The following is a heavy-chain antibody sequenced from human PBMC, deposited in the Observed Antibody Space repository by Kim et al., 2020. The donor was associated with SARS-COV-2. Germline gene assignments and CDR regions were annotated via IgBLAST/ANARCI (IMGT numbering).Heavy chain of an antibody. Sequence: SETLSLTCTVSGGSISSGGYYWSWIRQHPGKGLEWIGYIYYSGSTYYNPSLKSRVTISVDTSKNHFSLMLSSVTAADSAVYYCARVLGAITIFGVVIVNWFDPGDQATLIAFSS. V-gene: IGHV4-31*03. D-gene: IGHD3-3*01. CDR2: IYYSGST. J-gene: IGHJ5*02. CDR3: ARVLGAITIFGVVIVNWFDP. CDR1: GGSISSGGYY.